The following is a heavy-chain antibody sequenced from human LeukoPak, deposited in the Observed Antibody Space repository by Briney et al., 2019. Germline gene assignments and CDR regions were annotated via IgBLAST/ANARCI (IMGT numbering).Heavy chain of an antibody. CDR1: GSAISSYY. V-gene: IGHV4-59*01. CDR3: ARVSLRDTDIDY. Sequence: SETLSFTGRVPGSAISSYYWTWIRQPPGKGLEWFGYISYSGSTNYNPSLKSRVTISVDTSKNQFSLQLSSVTAADTALYYCARVSLRDTDIDYWGQGTLVTVSS. CDR2: ISYSGST. J-gene: IGHJ4*02. D-gene: IGHD5-18*01.